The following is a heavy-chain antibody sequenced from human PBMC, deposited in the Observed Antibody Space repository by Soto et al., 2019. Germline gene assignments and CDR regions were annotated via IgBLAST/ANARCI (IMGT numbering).Heavy chain of an antibody. J-gene: IGHJ3*02. CDR3: ARDLNDAFDI. CDR2: IYYSGST. V-gene: IGHV4-59*01. CDR1: GGSISSYY. Sequence: SETLCLTCAVSGGSISSYYWSWIRQPPGKGLEWIGYIYYSGSTNYNPSLKSRVTISVDTSKNQFSLKLSSVTAADTAVYYCARDLNDAFDIWGQGTMVT.